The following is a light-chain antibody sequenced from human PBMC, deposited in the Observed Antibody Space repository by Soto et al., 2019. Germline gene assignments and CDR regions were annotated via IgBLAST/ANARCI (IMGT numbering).Light chain of an antibody. CDR1: SGHSSYA. V-gene: IGLV4-69*01. J-gene: IGLJ2*01. Sequence: QSVLTQSPSASASLGASVKLTCTLSSGHSSYAIAWHQQQPEKGPRYLMRINSDGSHSKGDGIPDRFSGSSSGAERYLTISSLQSEDEADYYCQTWGTVFGGGTKLTVL. CDR2: INSDGSH. CDR3: QTWGTV.